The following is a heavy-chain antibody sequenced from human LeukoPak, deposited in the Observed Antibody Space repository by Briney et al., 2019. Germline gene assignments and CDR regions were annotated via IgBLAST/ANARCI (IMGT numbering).Heavy chain of an antibody. Sequence: GGSLRLSCAASGFTFSSYWMSWVRQAPGKGLEWVANIKQDGSEKYYVDSVKGRFTISRDNAKNSLYLQMNSLRAEDTAVYYCARVGCSGGSCYSGRGPFAPWGQGTLVTVSP. CDR3: ARVGCSGGSCYSGRGPFAP. CDR2: IKQDGSEK. J-gene: IGHJ5*02. V-gene: IGHV3-7*01. D-gene: IGHD2-15*01. CDR1: GFTFSSYW.